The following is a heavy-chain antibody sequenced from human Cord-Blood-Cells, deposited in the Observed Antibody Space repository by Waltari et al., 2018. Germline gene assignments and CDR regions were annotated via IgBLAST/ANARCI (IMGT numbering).Heavy chain of an antibody. V-gene: IGHV4-30-4*01. Sequence: QVQLQESGPGLVKPSQTLSLTCTVSVGSISRGAYYWRWIRQPPGKGLEWIGYIYYSGSTYYNPSLKSRVTISVDTSKNQFSLKLSSVTAADTAVYYCARAWADGDYDYWGQGTLVTVSS. D-gene: IGHD4-17*01. CDR3: ARAWADGDYDY. J-gene: IGHJ4*02. CDR1: VGSISRGAYY. CDR2: IYYSGST.